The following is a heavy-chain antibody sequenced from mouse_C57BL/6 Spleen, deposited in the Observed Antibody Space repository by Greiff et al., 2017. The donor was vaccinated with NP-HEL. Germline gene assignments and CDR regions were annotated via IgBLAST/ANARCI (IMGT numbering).Heavy chain of an antibody. Sequence: VQLQQSGAELVRPGASVKLSCTASGYNIKDDYMHWVKQRPEQGLEWIGWIDPKNGDTEYSSKFQGKATITAETSSNTAYLQLSSLTSEDTAVYYCTTGGNSPDAMDFWGQGTSVTVSS. V-gene: IGHV14-4*01. J-gene: IGHJ4*01. CDR1: GYNIKDDY. CDR3: TTGGNSPDAMDF. D-gene: IGHD5-1-1*01. CDR2: IDPKNGDT.